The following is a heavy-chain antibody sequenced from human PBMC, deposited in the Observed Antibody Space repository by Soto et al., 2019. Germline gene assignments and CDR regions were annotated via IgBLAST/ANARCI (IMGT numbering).Heavy chain of an antibody. CDR2: IYYSGST. Sequence: SETLSLTCTVSGGSISSSSYYWGWIRQPPGKGLEWIGSIYYSGSTYYNPSLKSRVTISVDTSKNQFSLKLSSVTAADTAVYYCARLGATAKENWFDPWGQGTLVTVSS. V-gene: IGHV4-39*01. D-gene: IGHD4-17*01. J-gene: IGHJ5*02. CDR1: GGSISSSSYY. CDR3: ARLGATAKENWFDP.